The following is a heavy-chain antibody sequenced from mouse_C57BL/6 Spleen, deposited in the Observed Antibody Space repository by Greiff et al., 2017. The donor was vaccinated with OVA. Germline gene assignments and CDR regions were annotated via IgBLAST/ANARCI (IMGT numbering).Heavy chain of an antibody. CDR3: ARDGYPPFDY. J-gene: IGHJ2*01. CDR1: GYSITSGYY. CDR2: ISYDGSN. V-gene: IGHV3-6*01. D-gene: IGHD2-2*01. Sequence: EVKLVESGPGLVKPSQSLSLTCSVTGYSITSGYYWNWIRQFPGNKLEWMGYISYDGSNNSNPSLKNRISITRDTSKNQFFLKLNSVTTEDTATYYCARDGYPPFDYWGQGTTLTVSS.